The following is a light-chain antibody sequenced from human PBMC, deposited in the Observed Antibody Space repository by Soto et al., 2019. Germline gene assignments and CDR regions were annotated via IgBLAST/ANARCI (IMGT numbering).Light chain of an antibody. J-gene: IGKJ1*01. CDR2: GAS. V-gene: IGKV3-20*01. CDR1: QSVSSSS. Sequence: EVVLTQSPGTLSLSPGERATLSCRASQSVSSSSLAWYQQKPGQAPRLLIYGASSRATGIPDRFSGSGSGTDFTLTINTLEPEDFAAYYCQQFGSSSWTFGQGTKVEI. CDR3: QQFGSSSWT.